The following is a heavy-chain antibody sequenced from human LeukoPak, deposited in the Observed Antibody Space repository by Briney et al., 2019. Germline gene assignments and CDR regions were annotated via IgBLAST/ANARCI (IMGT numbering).Heavy chain of an antibody. J-gene: IGHJ4*02. Sequence: SETLSLTCAVYGGSFSGYYWSWIRHPPGKGLEWIGEINHSGSTNYNPSLKSRVTISVDTSKNQFSLKLSSVTAAGTAVYYCARGRGYSYGLSRPPSYWGQGTLVTVSS. CDR3: ARGRGYSYGLSRPPSY. CDR2: INHSGST. CDR1: GGSFSGYY. D-gene: IGHD5-18*01. V-gene: IGHV4-34*01.